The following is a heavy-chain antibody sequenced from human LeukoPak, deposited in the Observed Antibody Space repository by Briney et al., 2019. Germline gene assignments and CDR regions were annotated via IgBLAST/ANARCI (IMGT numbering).Heavy chain of an antibody. CDR3: ATYVSGTPNWFDP. CDR1: GGSITGYY. D-gene: IGHD3-10*01. Sequence: PSETLSLTCTVSGGSITGYYWSWIRQPPGKGLEWIEYIFSSGSTKYNPSLQSRVTISVDTSKNQFSLKLNSVTAADTAVYYCATYVSGTPNWFDPWGQGTLVTVSS. J-gene: IGHJ5*02. CDR2: IFSSGST. V-gene: IGHV4-59*01.